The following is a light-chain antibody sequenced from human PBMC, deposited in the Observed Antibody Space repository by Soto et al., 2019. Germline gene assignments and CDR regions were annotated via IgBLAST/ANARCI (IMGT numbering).Light chain of an antibody. Sequence: DIQMTQSPSSLSASVGDRVTITCRASQGIRNDLSWYQQKPGKAPKRLIYIASNLQAGIPSRFSGSGSGTDFTLTISSLQPEDFAAYYCLQHNSYPLTFGGGTNVEIK. J-gene: IGKJ4*01. CDR1: QGIRND. CDR3: LQHNSYPLT. CDR2: IAS. V-gene: IGKV1-17*01.